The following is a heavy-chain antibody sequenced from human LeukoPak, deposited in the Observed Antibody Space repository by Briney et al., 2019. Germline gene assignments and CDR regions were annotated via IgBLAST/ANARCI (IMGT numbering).Heavy chain of an antibody. CDR3: ARVAIGYGDY. CDR2: IYYSGGT. J-gene: IGHJ4*02. CDR1: GGSISSYY. D-gene: IGHD5-12*01. Sequence: SETLSLTCTVSGGSISSYYWTWIRQPPGKGLEWIGYIYYSGGTNYNPSLKSRVTISVDTSKNQFSLKLSSVTAADTAVYYCARVAIGYGDYWGQGTLVTVSS. V-gene: IGHV4-59*12.